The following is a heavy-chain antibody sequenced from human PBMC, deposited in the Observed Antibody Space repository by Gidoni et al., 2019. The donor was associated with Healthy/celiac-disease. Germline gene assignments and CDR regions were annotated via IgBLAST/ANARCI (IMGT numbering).Heavy chain of an antibody. CDR1: GFTVSSNY. CDR2: IYSGGTT. CDR3: ARKEGTDWYYDY. Sequence: EVQLVESGGGLVQPGGSLRLSCAASGFTVSSNYMSWVRQAPGKGLEWVSVIYSGGTTYYADSVKGRFTISRGNSKNTLYLQMNSLRAEDTAVYYCARKEGTDWYYDYWGQGTLVTVSS. D-gene: IGHD3-9*01. J-gene: IGHJ4*02. V-gene: IGHV3-66*01.